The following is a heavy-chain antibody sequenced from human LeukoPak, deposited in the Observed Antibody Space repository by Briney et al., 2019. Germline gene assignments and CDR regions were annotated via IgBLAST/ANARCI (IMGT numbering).Heavy chain of an antibody. V-gene: IGHV3-21*01. CDR2: ISSSSSYI. CDR3: ARRGGLSSGRGFDH. D-gene: IGHD3-16*01. CDR1: GFDFNYYD. Sequence: PGGSLRLSCVASGFDFNYYDMNWVRQAPGKGLEWVSSISSSSSYIYFADSRKGRFTISSDNANTSVFLQMSSLRPEDTAVYYCARRGGLSSGRGFDHWGQGTLVTVSS. J-gene: IGHJ4*02.